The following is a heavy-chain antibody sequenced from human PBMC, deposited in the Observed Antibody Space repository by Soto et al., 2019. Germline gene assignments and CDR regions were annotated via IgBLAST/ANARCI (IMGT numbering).Heavy chain of an antibody. Sequence: SETLSLTCTVSGGSISSSSYYWGWIRQPPGKGLEWIGSIYYSGSTYYNPSLKSRVTISVDTSKNQFSLKLSSVTAADTAVYYCARHRREWLRDREYYFDYWGQGTLVT. D-gene: IGHD5-12*01. V-gene: IGHV4-39*01. CDR2: IYYSGST. CDR1: GGSISSSSYY. J-gene: IGHJ4*02. CDR3: ARHRREWLRDREYYFDY.